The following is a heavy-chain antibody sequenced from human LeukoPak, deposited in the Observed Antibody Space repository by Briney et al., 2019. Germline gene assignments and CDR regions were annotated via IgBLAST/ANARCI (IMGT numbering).Heavy chain of an antibody. V-gene: IGHV5-51*01. CDR3: ARPKYGDYGGANAFDI. CDR2: IYPGDSDT. CDR1: GYSFTSYW. J-gene: IGHJ3*02. Sequence: GESLKISCKGSGYSFTSYWIGWVRQMPGKGLEWMGIIYPGDSDTRYSPSFQGQVTISADKSISTAYLQWSSLKASDTAMYYCARPKYGDYGGANAFDIWGQGTMVTVSS. D-gene: IGHD4-17*01.